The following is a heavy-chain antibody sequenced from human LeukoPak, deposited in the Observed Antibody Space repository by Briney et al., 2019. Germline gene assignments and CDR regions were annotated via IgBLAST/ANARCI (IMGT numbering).Heavy chain of an antibody. D-gene: IGHD2-2*01. CDR1: GYTFTSYG. CDR3: AREQDCSSTSRSFDY. Sequence: ASVKVSCKASGYTFTSYGISWVRQAPGQGLEWMGWISAYNGNTNYAQKLQGRVTMTTDTSTSTAYMELRSLRSDDTAVYYCAREQDCSSTSRSFDYWGQGTLVTVSS. V-gene: IGHV1-18*01. J-gene: IGHJ4*02. CDR2: ISAYNGNT.